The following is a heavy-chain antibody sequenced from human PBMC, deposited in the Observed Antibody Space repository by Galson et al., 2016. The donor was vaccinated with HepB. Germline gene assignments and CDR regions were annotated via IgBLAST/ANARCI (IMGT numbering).Heavy chain of an antibody. CDR1: GFNFTSHV. V-gene: IGHV3-23*01. Sequence: SLRLSCAASGFNFTSHVMSWVRQAPGKGLEWVSTISGSGDSTYYADSVKGRFTISRDNAKNTLYLQMNSRRVEDTAVYYCTNDTFGPTDAWGQGTLVSVSP. CDR2: ISGSGDST. D-gene: IGHD3-16*01. J-gene: IGHJ4*02. CDR3: TNDTFGPTDA.